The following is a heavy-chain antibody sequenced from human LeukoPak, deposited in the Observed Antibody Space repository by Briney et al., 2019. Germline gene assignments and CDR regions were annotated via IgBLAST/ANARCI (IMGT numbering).Heavy chain of an antibody. Sequence: SETLSLTCAVYGGSFSGYYWSWIRQPPGKGLEWIGEINHSGSTNYNPSLKSRGTISVDTSKNQFSLKLLSVPAADTPVYYCVRGEGYDFWSGYQIDYWGQGNLVTVSS. CDR3: VRGEGYDFWSGYQIDY. J-gene: IGHJ4*02. V-gene: IGHV4-34*01. CDR1: GGSFSGYY. CDR2: INHSGST. D-gene: IGHD3-3*01.